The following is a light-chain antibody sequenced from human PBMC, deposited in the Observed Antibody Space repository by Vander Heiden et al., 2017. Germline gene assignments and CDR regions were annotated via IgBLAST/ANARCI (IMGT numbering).Light chain of an antibody. CDR3: QQYDNLLLLT. V-gene: IGKV1-33*01. Sequence: IQLPQSPSSLSGSVGDRVTITCQASQDINNYLNWYQQKPGKAPKLLIYDASNLETGVPSRFSGSGSGTDFTFTISSLQPEDIATYYCQQYDNLLLLTFGGGTKVEIK. CDR2: DAS. CDR1: QDINNY. J-gene: IGKJ4*01.